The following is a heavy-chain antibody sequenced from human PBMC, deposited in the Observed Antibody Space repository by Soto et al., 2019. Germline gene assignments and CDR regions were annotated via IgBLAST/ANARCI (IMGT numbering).Heavy chain of an antibody. D-gene: IGHD2-21*02. V-gene: IGHV4-30-4*01. J-gene: IGHJ4*02. CDR3: ARQRRVETAIQFGFDY. CDR1: GGSISSGDYY. Sequence: QVQLQESGPGLVKPSQTLSLTCTVSGGSISSGDYYWSWIRQPPGKGLEWIGYSYYSGSTYYNPSLKSRATKSVETSKNQISLKLGSVTAADTAVYYCARQRRVETAIQFGFDYWGQGTLVTVSS. CDR2: SYYSGST.